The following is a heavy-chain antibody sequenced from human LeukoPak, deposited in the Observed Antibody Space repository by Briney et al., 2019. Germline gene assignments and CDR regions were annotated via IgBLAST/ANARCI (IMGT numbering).Heavy chain of an antibody. J-gene: IGHJ4*02. D-gene: IGHD3-10*01. V-gene: IGHV3-23*01. CDR1: GFTFSSYA. Sequence: GGSLRLSCAASGFTFSSYAMSWVRQAPGKGLEWVSAISGSGGSTYYADSVKGRFTISRDNSKNTLYLQMNSLRAEDTAVYYCAKARYGSGSYYTLSHFDYWGQGTLVTVSS. CDR2: ISGSGGST. CDR3: AKARYGSGSYYTLSHFDY.